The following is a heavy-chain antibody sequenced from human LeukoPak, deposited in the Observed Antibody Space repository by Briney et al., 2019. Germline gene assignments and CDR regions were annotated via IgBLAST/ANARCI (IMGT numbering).Heavy chain of an antibody. J-gene: IGHJ6*03. CDR1: GDSISSYY. CDR3: ARMVGWGARRYYYYYMDV. CDR2: IYYSGST. V-gene: IGHV4-59*01. D-gene: IGHD1-26*01. Sequence: SETLSLTCTVSGDSISSYYWSWIRQPPGKGLEWIGYIYYSGSTNYNPSLKSRVTISVDTSKNQFSLKLSSVTAAGTAVYYCARMVGWGARRYYYYYMDVWGKGTTVTISS.